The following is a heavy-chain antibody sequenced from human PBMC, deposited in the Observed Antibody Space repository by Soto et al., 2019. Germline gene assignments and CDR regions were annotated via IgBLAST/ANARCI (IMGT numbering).Heavy chain of an antibody. CDR1: GFTFNDYA. J-gene: IGHJ4*02. Sequence: EVQLVESGGGLVQPGRSLRLSCAASGFTSGFTFNDYAMHWDRQAPGKGLEWVSGISWNSGSIGYADSVWGRFTISRDNAKNSLYLQMNSLRAEDTALYYCAKDMGGGVEMATMDYWGQGTLVTVSS. V-gene: IGHV3-9*01. D-gene: IGHD5-12*01. CDR3: AKDMGGGVEMATMDY. CDR2: ISWNSGSI.